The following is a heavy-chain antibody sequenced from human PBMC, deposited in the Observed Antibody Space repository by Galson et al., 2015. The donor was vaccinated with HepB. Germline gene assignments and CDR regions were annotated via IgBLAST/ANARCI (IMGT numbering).Heavy chain of an antibody. Sequence: SLRLSCAASGFTFSNDWMHWVRQAQGKGLVWVSHIISDGSSTTYADSVKGRFTISRDNARNTLYLEMNSLRAEDTAVYYCARVTVKGWYWGQGTLVTVSS. CDR2: IISDGSST. CDR1: GFTFSNDW. CDR3: ARVTVKGWY. V-gene: IGHV3-74*01. D-gene: IGHD2-15*01. J-gene: IGHJ4*02.